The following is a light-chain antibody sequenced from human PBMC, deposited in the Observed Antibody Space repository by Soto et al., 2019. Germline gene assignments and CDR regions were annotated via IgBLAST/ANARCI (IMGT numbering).Light chain of an antibody. Sequence: DIQMTQSPSTLSASVGDRVTITCRASQSISSWLAWYQQKPGKAPKLLIYKASSLESGVPSRFSGSGAGTEFTLTISRLQPDDFAPHYCQQYSSYWTFGQGTKVEIK. CDR3: QQYSSYWT. J-gene: IGKJ1*01. CDR1: QSISSW. V-gene: IGKV1-5*03. CDR2: KAS.